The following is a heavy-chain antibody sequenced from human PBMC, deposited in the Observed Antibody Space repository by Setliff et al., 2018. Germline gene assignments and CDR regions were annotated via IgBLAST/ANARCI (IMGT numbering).Heavy chain of an antibody. CDR3: ARGAYYDSSGSYAFDI. V-gene: IGHV1-46*01. J-gene: IGHJ3*02. CDR2: INPSGGST. CDR1: GYTFTSYY. Sequence: VSCKASGYTFTSYYMHWVRQAPGQGLEWMGIINPSGGSTSYAQKFQGRVTMTRDTSTSTVYMELSSLRSEDTAVYYCARGAYYDSSGSYAFDIWGQGTMVTVSS. D-gene: IGHD3-22*01.